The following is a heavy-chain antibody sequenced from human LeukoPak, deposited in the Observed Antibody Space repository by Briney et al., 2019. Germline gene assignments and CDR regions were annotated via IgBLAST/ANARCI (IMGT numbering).Heavy chain of an antibody. CDR2: IYYSGST. V-gene: IGHV4-30-4*01. CDR3: ARDSARTTPRPNYYYYGMDV. CDR1: GGSISSGDYY. Sequence: PSETLSLTCTVSGGSISSGDYYWSWIRQPPGTGLEWIGYIYYSGSTYYNPSLKSRVTISVDTSKNQFSLKLSSVTAADTAVYYCARDSARTTPRPNYYYYGMDVWGQGTTVTVSS. J-gene: IGHJ6*02. D-gene: IGHD1-1*01.